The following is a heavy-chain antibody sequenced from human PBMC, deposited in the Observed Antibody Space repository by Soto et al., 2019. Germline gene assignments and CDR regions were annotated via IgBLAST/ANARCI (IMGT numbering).Heavy chain of an antibody. J-gene: IGHJ4*02. Sequence: QVQLVQSGAGVKKPGSSVKVSCKASGGTCSSYAISWVRQAHGQGLEWMGGIIPIFGTANYVQNFKGRVTITADESTSTAYMEMSSLRSEDTAVYYCARAPPYCGGDGPFDYWGQGTLVTVSS. CDR3: ARAPPYCGGDGPFDY. D-gene: IGHD2-21*02. CDR1: GGTCSSYA. V-gene: IGHV1-69*12. CDR2: IIPIFGTA.